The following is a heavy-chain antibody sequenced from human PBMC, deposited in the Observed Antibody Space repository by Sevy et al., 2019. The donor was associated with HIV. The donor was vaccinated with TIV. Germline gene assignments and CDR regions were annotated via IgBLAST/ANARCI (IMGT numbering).Heavy chain of an antibody. V-gene: IGHV3-33*01. CDR1: GFTFSSYG. J-gene: IGHJ3*02. D-gene: IGHD3-22*01. Sequence: GGSLRLSCAASGFTFSSYGMHWVRQAPGKGLEWVAGIWYDGSNKYYADSVKGRFTISRDNSKNTLYLQMNSLRAEDTAVYYCARDRMIVVVGDAFDIWGQGTMVTVSS. CDR3: ARDRMIVVVGDAFDI. CDR2: IWYDGSNK.